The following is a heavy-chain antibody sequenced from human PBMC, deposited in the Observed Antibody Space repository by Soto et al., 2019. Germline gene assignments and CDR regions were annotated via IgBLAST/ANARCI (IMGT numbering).Heavy chain of an antibody. CDR2: IWNDGSNE. Sequence: QLVESGGGVVQPGRSLRLSCAASGFTFSRDAMHWVRQAPGKGLEWVAFIWNDGSNEYYADSVKGRAIISRDNSENTDYLQMNSLRGEDTAVYFCVRDAADSGYAFDIWGQGTMVTVSS. J-gene: IGHJ3*02. CDR1: GFTFSRDA. D-gene: IGHD3-10*01. V-gene: IGHV3-33*01. CDR3: VRDAADSGYAFDI.